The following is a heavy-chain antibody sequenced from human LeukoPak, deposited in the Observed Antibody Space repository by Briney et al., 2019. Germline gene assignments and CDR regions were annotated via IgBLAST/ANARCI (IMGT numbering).Heavy chain of an antibody. CDR2: IVPILGIA. D-gene: IGHD6-13*01. CDR3: ARYELAAAGTNWYYYYGMDV. V-gene: IGHV1-69*04. CDR1: GGTFRSYA. Sequence: SVKVSCKASGGTFRSYAISWLRQAPGQGLEWMGRIVPILGIANYAQKFQGRVTITADKSTSTAYMELSSLRSEDTAVYYCARYELAAAGTNWYYYYGMDVWGQGTTVTVSS. J-gene: IGHJ6*02.